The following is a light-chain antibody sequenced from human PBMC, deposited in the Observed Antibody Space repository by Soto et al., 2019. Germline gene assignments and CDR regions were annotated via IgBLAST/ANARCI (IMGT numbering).Light chain of an antibody. CDR1: SSDVGGYNY. CDR2: DVS. Sequence: QSALTQPASVSGSPGQSITISCTGTSSDVGGYNYVSWYQQHPGKAPKLMIYDVSNRPSGVSNRFSGSKSGNTASLTISGLQAEDEADSYGSSYTSSSTLVFGTGTKVTVL. V-gene: IGLV2-14*01. J-gene: IGLJ1*01. CDR3: SSYTSSSTLV.